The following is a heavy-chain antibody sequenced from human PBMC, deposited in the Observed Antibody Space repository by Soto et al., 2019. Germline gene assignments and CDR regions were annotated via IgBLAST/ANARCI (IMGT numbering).Heavy chain of an antibody. J-gene: IGHJ6*02. D-gene: IGHD4-17*01. CDR2: IYYSGST. CDR3: ARDGHDYGGNSYYYYGMDV. V-gene: IGHV4-59*01. Sequence: QVQLQESGPGLVKPSETLSLTCTVSGGSISSYYWSWIRQPPGKGLEWIGYIYYSGSTNYNPSLTSRVPISVDKSTNPFSLKLSSVTAADTAVYYCARDGHDYGGNSYYYYGMDVWGQGTTVTVSS. CDR1: GGSISSYY.